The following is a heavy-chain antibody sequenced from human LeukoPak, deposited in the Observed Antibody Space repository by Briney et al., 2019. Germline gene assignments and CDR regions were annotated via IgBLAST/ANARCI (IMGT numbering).Heavy chain of an antibody. J-gene: IGHJ4*02. CDR1: GFTVSSNY. CDR3: ASYDSSGYWAYYFDY. D-gene: IGHD3-22*01. V-gene: IGHV3-66*02. Sequence: GGSLRLSCAASGFTVSSNYMSWVRQAPGKGLEWGSVIYSGGSTYYADSVEGRFTISRDNSKNTLYLQMNSLRAEDTAVYYCASYDSSGYWAYYFDYWGQGTLVTVSS. CDR2: IYSGGST.